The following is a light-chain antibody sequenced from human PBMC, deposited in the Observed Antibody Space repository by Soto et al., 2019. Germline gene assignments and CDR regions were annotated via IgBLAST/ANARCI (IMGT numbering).Light chain of an antibody. CDR3: QQYGHSPRT. CDR1: QSVSNSF. V-gene: IGKV3-20*01. Sequence: EVVLTQSRGTLSLSPGERASLSCRASQSVSNSFLAWYQQKAGQSPRLLIYAASARAIGIPDRFSGSGSGTDFTLTISRLEPEDFAVYYCQQYGHSPRTFGQGTKVEVK. CDR2: AAS. J-gene: IGKJ1*01.